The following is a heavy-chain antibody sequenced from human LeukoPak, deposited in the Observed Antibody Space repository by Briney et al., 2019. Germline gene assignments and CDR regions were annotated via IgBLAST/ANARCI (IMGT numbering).Heavy chain of an antibody. CDR3: ARARRYSSSEFDY. Sequence: SVKVSCKASGGTFSSYAISWVRQAPEQGLEWIGGIIPIFGTANYAQKFQGRVTITADESTSTAYMELSSLRSEDAAVYYCARARRYSSSEFDYWGQGTLVTVSS. CDR1: GGTFSSYA. J-gene: IGHJ4*02. V-gene: IGHV1-69*13. CDR2: IIPIFGTA. D-gene: IGHD6-6*01.